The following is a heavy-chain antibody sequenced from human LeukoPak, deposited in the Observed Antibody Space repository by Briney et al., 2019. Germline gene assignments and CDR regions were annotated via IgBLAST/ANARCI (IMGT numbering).Heavy chain of an antibody. CDR2: ISWNSGSI. D-gene: IGHD3-22*01. J-gene: IGHJ4*02. Sequence: LPGGSLRLSCAASGFTFDDYAMHWVRQAPGKGLEWVSGISWNSGSIGYADSVKGRFTISRDNAKNSLYLQMNSLRAEDTAVYYCAREQIPQFDSSGWAYWGQGTLVTVSA. CDR1: GFTFDDYA. V-gene: IGHV3-9*01. CDR3: AREQIPQFDSSGWAY.